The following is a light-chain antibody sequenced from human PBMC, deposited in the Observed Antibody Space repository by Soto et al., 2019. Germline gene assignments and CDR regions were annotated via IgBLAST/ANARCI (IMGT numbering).Light chain of an antibody. CDR1: SSDVGGYNY. Sequence: QSALTQPASVSGSPGQSITISCTGTSSDVGGYNYVSWYQQHPGKAPKLMIYDVSNRTSGVSNRFSGSKSGNTASLTISGLPAEDEADYYCSSYTRSSTLVHVVFGGGTKVTVL. CDR3: SSYTRSSTLVHVV. J-gene: IGLJ2*01. CDR2: DVS. V-gene: IGLV2-14*01.